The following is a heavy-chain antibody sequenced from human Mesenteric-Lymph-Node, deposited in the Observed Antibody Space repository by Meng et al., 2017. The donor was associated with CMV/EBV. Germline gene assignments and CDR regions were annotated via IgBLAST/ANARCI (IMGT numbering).Heavy chain of an antibody. Sequence: SEVTFNSNGIKWVRQAPGQGPEWMGGIIPMFDTPNYAQKFQGRVTITADESTNTAYMELTSLTSEDTAVYYCVRDLNFYGSGSPSDTWGQGTLVTVSS. CDR3: VRDLNFYGSGSPSDT. D-gene: IGHD3-10*01. CDR1: EVTFNSNG. CDR2: IIPMFDTP. J-gene: IGHJ5*02. V-gene: IGHV1-69*01.